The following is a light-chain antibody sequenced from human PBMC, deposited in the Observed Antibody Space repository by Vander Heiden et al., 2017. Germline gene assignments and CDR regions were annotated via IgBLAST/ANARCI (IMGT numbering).Light chain of an antibody. CDR1: QSLLHSNGYNY. V-gene: IGKV2-28*01. J-gene: IGKJ2*01. CDR3: MQALQTPYT. CDR2: LGS. Sequence: IVMTQSPLSLPVTPGEPASIPCRPSQSLLHSNGYNYLDWYLQKPGQSPQLLIYLGSNRAAGVPDRFSGSGSGTDFTLKISRVEAEDVGVYYCMQALQTPYTFGQGTKLEIK.